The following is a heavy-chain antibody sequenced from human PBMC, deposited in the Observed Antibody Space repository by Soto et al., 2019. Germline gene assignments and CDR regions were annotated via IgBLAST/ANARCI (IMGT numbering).Heavy chain of an antibody. CDR1: GYTFTSYY. V-gene: IGHV1-18*04. CDR3: AREYGMDV. CDR2: ISGYNGNT. J-gene: IGHJ6*02. Sequence: ASVKVSCKASGYTFTSYYMHWVRQAPGQGLEWMGRISGYNGNTNYAQKFQGRVTLTRDTSTKTAFMELRSLTGDDTAVYYCAREYGMDVWGQGTTVTVS.